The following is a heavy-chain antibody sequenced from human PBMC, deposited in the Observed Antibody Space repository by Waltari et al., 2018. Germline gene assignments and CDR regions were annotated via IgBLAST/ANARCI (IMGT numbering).Heavy chain of an antibody. CDR2: IDDSGST. D-gene: IGHD3-10*01. V-gene: IGHV4-34*02. CDR3: ARFNYGSGDWYFDL. Sequence: QVQLQQWGAGLLKPSETLSLSCAVYGGSFSGYYRRWVRQPPGKGLEWIGEIDDSGSTNYNPSLKSRVTISEDTSKNQFSLKLSSVTAADTAVYYCARFNYGSGDWYFDLWGRGTLLTVSS. CDR1: GGSFSGYY. J-gene: IGHJ2*01.